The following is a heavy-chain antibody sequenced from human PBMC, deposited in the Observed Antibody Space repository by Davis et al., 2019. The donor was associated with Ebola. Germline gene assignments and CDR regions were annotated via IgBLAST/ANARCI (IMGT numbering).Heavy chain of an antibody. CDR3: AREIKPYWYFDL. V-gene: IGHV3-43*02. CDR1: GFTFDDYA. CDR2: ISAHGDKT. J-gene: IGHJ2*01. Sequence: GGSLRLSCAASGFTFDDYAMHWVRQAPGKGLEWVALISAHGDKTDSADSVKGRFTISRDNSKNSLYLQMNGLRTEDTAFYYCAREIKPYWYFDLWGRGTLVTVSS.